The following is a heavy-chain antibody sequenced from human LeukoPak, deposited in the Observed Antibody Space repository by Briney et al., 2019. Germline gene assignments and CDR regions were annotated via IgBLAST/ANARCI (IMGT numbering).Heavy chain of an antibody. J-gene: IGHJ4*02. V-gene: IGHV4-34*01. CDR3: AREVSYGSGSYTLYYFDY. CDR2: INHSGST. Sequence: SETLSLTCAVYGGSFSGYYWSWIRQPPGKGLEWIGEINHSGSTNYNPSLKSRVTTSVDTSKNQFSLKLSSVTAADTAVYYCAREVSYGSGSYTLYYFDYWGQGTLVTVSS. D-gene: IGHD3-10*01. CDR1: GGSFSGYY.